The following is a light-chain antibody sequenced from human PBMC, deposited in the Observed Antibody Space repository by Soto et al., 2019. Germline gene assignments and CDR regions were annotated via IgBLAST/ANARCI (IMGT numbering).Light chain of an antibody. Sequence: DIQMTQSPSTLSASVGDRVTITCRASQSITDWLAWYQQKPGKAPKFLIYKASNLEGWVPSRFSGSGSGTEFTLTISSVQPNDFATYYCQYWDNYSWTFGQGTKVEIK. CDR2: KAS. V-gene: IGKV1-5*03. CDR1: QSITDW. CDR3: QYWDNYSWT. J-gene: IGKJ1*01.